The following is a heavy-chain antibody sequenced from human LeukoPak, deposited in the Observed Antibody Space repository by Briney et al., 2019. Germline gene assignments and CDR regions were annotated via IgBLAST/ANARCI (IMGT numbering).Heavy chain of an antibody. Sequence: PGGSLRLSCAASGFTFDDYTMHWVRQAPGKGLEWVSLISWDGGSTYYADSVKGRFTISRDNSKNTLYLQMNSLRAEDTAIYYCARDGSSRSLQFWGQGTLVTVSS. J-gene: IGHJ1*01. CDR1: GFTFDDYT. CDR2: ISWDGGST. CDR3: ARDGSSRSLQF. V-gene: IGHV3-43*01.